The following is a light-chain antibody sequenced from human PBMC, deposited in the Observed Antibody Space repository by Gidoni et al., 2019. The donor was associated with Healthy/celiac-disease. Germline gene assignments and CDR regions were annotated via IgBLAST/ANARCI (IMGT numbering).Light chain of an antibody. V-gene: IGKV1-9*01. CDR1: QGISSY. J-gene: IGKJ4*01. CDR3: QQLNSYPLT. Sequence: IQFTQSQSFLSASVRDRVTLTCRASQGISSYLAWYQQKPGKAPKLLIYAASTLQSGVPSRFIGRGSGKEFTLTIRSMQTEDFANYYCQQLNSYPLTFGGGTKVEIK. CDR2: AAS.